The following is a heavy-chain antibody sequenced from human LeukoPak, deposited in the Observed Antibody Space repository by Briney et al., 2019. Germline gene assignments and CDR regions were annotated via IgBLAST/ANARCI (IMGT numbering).Heavy chain of an antibody. CDR1: GYSFTSYW. V-gene: IGHV5-51*01. J-gene: IGHJ5*02. CDR3: ARAGYCSSTSCYTAYNWFDP. D-gene: IGHD2-2*02. CDR2: IYPGDSDT. Sequence: GESLKISCKGSGYSFTSYWIGWVRRMPGKGLEWMGIIYPGDSDTRYSPSFQGQVTISADKSISTAYLQWSSLKASDTAMYYCARAGYCSSTSCYTAYNWFDPWGQGTLVTVSS.